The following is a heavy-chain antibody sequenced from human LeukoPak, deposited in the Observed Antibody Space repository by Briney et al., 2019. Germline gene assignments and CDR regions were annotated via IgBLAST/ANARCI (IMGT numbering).Heavy chain of an antibody. CDR3: AKDVHASSGYYLDD. Sequence: GGSLRLSCAASGFTFSGYAMNWVRQAPGKGLEWVSAITNNRGSTYYADSVKGRFTISRDNSKNTLYLQMNSLRAEDTAIYYCAKDVHASSGYYLDDWGQGTLVTVSS. CDR2: ITNNRGST. CDR1: GFTFSGYA. V-gene: IGHV3-23*01. D-gene: IGHD3-22*01. J-gene: IGHJ4*02.